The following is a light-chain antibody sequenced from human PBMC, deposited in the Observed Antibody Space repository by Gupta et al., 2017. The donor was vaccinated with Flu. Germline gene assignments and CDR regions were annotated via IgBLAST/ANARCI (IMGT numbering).Light chain of an antibody. CDR1: SSDVGGYNY. CDR2: DVS. V-gene: IGLV2-11*01. CDR3: CSYAGSYTEM. Sequence: QSALTQPRSVSGSPGQSVTISRTGTSSDVGGYNYVSWYQQHPGKAPKLMIYDVSERPSGVPDRFSGSKSGNTASLTISGLQSEDEADYYCCSYAGSYTEMFGGGTKLTVL. J-gene: IGLJ3*02.